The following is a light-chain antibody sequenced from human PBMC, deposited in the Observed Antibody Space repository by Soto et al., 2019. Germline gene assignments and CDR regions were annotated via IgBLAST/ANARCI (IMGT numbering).Light chain of an antibody. V-gene: IGKV1-5*03. CDR1: QSISSW. J-gene: IGKJ1*01. CDR3: QQYNSYPWT. Sequence: DIQMAQSPCTLFASVGDEVTITCRASQSISSWLAWYQQKPGKAPKLLIYKASSLESGVPSRFSGSGSGTEFTLTISSLQPDDFATYYCQQYNSYPWTFGQGTKVDIK. CDR2: KAS.